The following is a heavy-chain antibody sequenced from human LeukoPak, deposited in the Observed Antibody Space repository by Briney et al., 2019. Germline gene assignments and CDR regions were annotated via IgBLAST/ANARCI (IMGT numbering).Heavy chain of an antibody. CDR3: AKDLSASLDWSMDY. V-gene: IGHV3-33*06. D-gene: IGHD3/OR15-3a*01. Sequence: GGSLRLSCTASEFTFSAFGMHWVRQAPGKGLEWVAVIWYNGSRKYYADSVKGRFTISRDNSQNTLYLHMNNLRAEDTAVYYCAKDLSASLDWSMDYWGQGTLVTVSS. CDR1: EFTFSAFG. CDR2: IWYNGSRK. J-gene: IGHJ4*02.